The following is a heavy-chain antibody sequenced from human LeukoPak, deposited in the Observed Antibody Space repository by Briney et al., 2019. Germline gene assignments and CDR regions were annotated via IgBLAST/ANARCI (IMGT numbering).Heavy chain of an antibody. CDR2: ISAYNGNT. V-gene: IGHV1-18*01. D-gene: IGHD3-22*01. J-gene: IGHJ4*02. CDR3: ARYQENYYDSSGSYYFDY. Sequence: ASVKVSCKASGYTFTSYGISWVRQAPGQGLEWMGWISAYNGNTNYVQKLQGRVTMTTDTSTSTAYMELRSLRSDDTAVYYCARYQENYYDSSGSYYFDYWGQGTLVTVSS. CDR1: GYTFTSYG.